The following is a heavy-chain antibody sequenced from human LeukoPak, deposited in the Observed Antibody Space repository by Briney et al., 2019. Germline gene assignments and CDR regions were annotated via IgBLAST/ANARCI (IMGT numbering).Heavy chain of an antibody. J-gene: IGHJ4*02. Sequence: GGSPRLSCAASGFTFSNYAMSWVRQAPGKGLEGVSAILGSGGSTYYADSVKGRFTVSRDNSKSTLYLQMNSLRAEDTALYYCAKWGDYDVLTGYYVPDYWGQGTLVTVSS. CDR1: GFTFSNYA. D-gene: IGHD3-9*01. CDR3: AKWGDYDVLTGYYVPDY. CDR2: ILGSGGST. V-gene: IGHV3-23*01.